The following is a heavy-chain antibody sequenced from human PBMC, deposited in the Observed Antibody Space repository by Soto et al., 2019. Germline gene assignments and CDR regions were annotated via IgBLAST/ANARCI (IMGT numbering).Heavy chain of an antibody. D-gene: IGHD3-10*01. Sequence: EVQLLESGGGLVQPGGSLRLSCAASGFTFGSYAMSWVRQAPGKGLEWVSLISGTGDSSEYANSVKGRFTISRDYSKTTVFLQMNSLRAEDTAVYFCAKDNGNYGSGSFSHLGQGTLVTVSS. V-gene: IGHV3-23*01. CDR2: ISGTGDSS. J-gene: IGHJ4*02. CDR3: AKDNGNYGSGSFSH. CDR1: GFTFGSYA.